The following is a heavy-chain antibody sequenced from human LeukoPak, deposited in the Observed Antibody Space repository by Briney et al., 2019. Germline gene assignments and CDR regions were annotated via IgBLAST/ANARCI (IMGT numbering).Heavy chain of an antibody. D-gene: IGHD6-19*01. CDR1: GFTFSSLD. CDR2: ISASGSNT. Sequence: GGSLKLSCAASGFTFSSLDMAWVRQAPGKGLEWVSGISASGSNTFYADSVKGRFTISRDNSKNTLYLQMSSLRVEDTAIYYRAKDSVRSGGWFYFDNWGQGTLVSVSS. CDR3: AKDSVRSGGWFYFDN. J-gene: IGHJ4*02. V-gene: IGHV3-23*01.